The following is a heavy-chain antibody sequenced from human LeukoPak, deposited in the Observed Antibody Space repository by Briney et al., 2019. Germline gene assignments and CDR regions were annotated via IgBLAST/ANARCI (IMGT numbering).Heavy chain of an antibody. CDR2: INTVGDRA. V-gene: IGHV3-74*01. CDR1: GFSFSSNW. Sequence: GGSLRLSCAASGFSFSSNWMHWVRQSPGEGLVWVSRINTVGDRANYVDSVKGRFTISRDNTKDTLFLQMDSLRVDDTAVYFCTRGSSGRADPFGLWGQGTLVTVSS. CDR3: TRGSSGRADPFGL. D-gene: IGHD6-6*01. J-gene: IGHJ4*02.